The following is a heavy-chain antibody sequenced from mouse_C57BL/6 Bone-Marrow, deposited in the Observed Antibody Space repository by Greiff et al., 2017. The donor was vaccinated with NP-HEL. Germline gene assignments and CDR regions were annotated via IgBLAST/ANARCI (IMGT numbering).Heavy chain of an antibody. D-gene: IGHD2-4*01. V-gene: IGHV1-22*01. CDR3: ARGRDYVGRVYFDY. CDR1: GYTFTDYN. J-gene: IGHJ2*01. Sequence: EVQLQQSGPELVKPGASVKMSCKASGYTFTDYNMHWVKQSHGKSLEWIGYINPNNGGTSYNQKFKGKATLTVNKSSSTAYMELRSLTSEDSAVYYCARGRDYVGRVYFDYWGQGTTLTVSS. CDR2: INPNNGGT.